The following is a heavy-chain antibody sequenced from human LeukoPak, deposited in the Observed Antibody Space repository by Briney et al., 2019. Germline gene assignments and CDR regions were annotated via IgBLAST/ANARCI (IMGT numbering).Heavy chain of an antibody. CDR2: IRYDGSNK. Sequence: PGGSLRLSCAASGFTFSSYGMHWVRQAPGKGLEWVAFIRYDGSNKYYADSVKGRFTISRDNSKNTLYLQMNSLRAEDTAVYYCAKDDGVSGLRYFDWLPNFDYWGQGTLVTVSS. J-gene: IGHJ4*02. CDR1: GFTFSSYG. CDR3: AKDDGVSGLRYFDWLPNFDY. D-gene: IGHD3-9*01. V-gene: IGHV3-30*02.